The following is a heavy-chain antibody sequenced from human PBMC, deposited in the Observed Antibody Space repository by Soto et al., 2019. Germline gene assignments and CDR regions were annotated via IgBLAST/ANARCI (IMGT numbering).Heavy chain of an antibody. V-gene: IGHV3-11*06. J-gene: IGHJ6*02. D-gene: IGHD2-15*01. Sequence: QVQLVESGGGLVKPGGSLRLSCAASGFTFSDYYMSWIRQAPGKGLEWVSYISSSSSYTNYADSVKGRFTISRDNAKNSLYLKMNGRGAEAPAVYYWARDLIRRCPRGYGMDVGGQGTTVTVSS. CDR1: GFTFSDYY. CDR3: ARDLIRRCPRGYGMDV. CDR2: ISSSSSYT.